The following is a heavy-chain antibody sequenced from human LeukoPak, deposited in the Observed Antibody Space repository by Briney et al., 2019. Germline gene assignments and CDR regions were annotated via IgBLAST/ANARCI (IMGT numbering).Heavy chain of an antibody. CDR1: GGSISSSSYY. J-gene: IGHJ4*02. Sequence: PSETLSLTCTVSGGSISSSSYYWGWIRQPPGKGLEWIGSIYYSGSTYYNPSLKSRVTISVDTSKNQFSLKLSSVTAADTAVYYCARRPLYGGKGFDYWGQGTLVTVSS. D-gene: IGHD4-23*01. CDR3: ARRPLYGGKGFDY. V-gene: IGHV4-39*01. CDR2: IYYSGST.